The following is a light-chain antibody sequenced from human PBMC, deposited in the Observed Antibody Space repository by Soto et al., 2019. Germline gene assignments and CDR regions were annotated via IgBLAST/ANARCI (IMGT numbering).Light chain of an antibody. CDR2: ETS. CDR3: QQYGSAPPRT. J-gene: IGKJ1*01. Sequence: EIVLTQSPGTLSLSPGERATLSCRASQSVRSSSLAWYQQKPGQAPRLLIYETSSRAAGIPDRFSGRGSGTDFTLTISRLEPEDFAVYYCQQYGSAPPRTFGQGTKVEIK. V-gene: IGKV3-20*01. CDR1: QSVRSSS.